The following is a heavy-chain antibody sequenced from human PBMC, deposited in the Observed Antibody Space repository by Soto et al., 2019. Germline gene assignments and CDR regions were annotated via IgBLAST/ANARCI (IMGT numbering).Heavy chain of an antibody. D-gene: IGHD2-2*01. CDR2: ITGSGCST. Sequence: GGSLRLSCAASGFTRSSYAMSWGRQAPGKGLESVSAITGSGCSTYYADSVKGRFTSSRDNSKNTLSLQMNSLRAEDTAVYYCANWGPIVVVPGVFVFWGKGTLVTVSS. CDR1: GFTRSSYA. J-gene: IGHJ4*02. V-gene: IGHV3-23*01. CDR3: ANWGPIVVVPGVFVF.